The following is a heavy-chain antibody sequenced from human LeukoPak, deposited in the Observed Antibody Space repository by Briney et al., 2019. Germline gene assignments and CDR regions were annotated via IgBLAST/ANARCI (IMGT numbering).Heavy chain of an antibody. CDR2: IYYSGST. CDR3: ARGIYSSGWYYFDY. V-gene: IGHV4-39*01. D-gene: IGHD6-19*01. J-gene: IGHJ4*02. Sequence: KPSETLSLTCTVSGGSISSSSYYWGWIRQPPGKGLEWIGSIYYSGSTYYNPSLKSRVTISVDTSKNQFSLKLSSVTAADTAVYYCARGIYSSGWYYFDYWGQGTLVTVSS. CDR1: GGSISSSSYY.